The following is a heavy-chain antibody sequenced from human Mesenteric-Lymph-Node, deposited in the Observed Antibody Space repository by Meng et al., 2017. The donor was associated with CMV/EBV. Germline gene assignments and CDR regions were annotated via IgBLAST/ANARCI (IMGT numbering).Heavy chain of an antibody. D-gene: IGHD2-21*01. CDR2: IYYSGST. CDR3: ARGRGDRSDY. J-gene: IGHJ4*02. CDR1: GGSVSSSDYF. V-gene: IGHV4-39*07. Sequence: SETLSLTCTVSGGSVSSSDYFWGWIRQPPGKGLEWIGSIYYSGSTWYNPSLKSRVTISVDTSKNQFSLKLSSVTAADTAVYYCARGRGDRSDYWGQGTLVTVSS.